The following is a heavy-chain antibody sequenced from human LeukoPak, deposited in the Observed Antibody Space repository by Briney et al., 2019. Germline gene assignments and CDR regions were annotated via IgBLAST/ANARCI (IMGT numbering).Heavy chain of an antibody. Sequence: SETLSLTCTVSGGSISSYYWSWIRQPPGKGLGWIGYIYYSGSTNYNPSLKSRVTISVDTSKNQFSLKLSSVTAADTAVYYCARAMVRDNWFDPWGQGTLVTVSS. CDR1: GGSISSYY. CDR3: ARAMVRDNWFDP. D-gene: IGHD3-10*01. J-gene: IGHJ5*02. V-gene: IGHV4-59*08. CDR2: IYYSGST.